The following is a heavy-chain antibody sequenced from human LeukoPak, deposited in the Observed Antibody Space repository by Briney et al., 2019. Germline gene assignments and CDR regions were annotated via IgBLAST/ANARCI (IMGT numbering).Heavy chain of an antibody. CDR1: GFTFSSYG. CDR2: ISGSGGST. Sequence: GGSLRLSCAASGFTFSSYGMSWVRQAPGKGLEWVSAISGSGGSTYYADSVKGRFTISRDNSKNTLYLQMNSLGAEDTAVHYCARGDRYDWDYYYYMDVWGKGTTVTISS. V-gene: IGHV3-23*01. D-gene: IGHD1-20*01. J-gene: IGHJ6*03. CDR3: ARGDRYDWDYYYYMDV.